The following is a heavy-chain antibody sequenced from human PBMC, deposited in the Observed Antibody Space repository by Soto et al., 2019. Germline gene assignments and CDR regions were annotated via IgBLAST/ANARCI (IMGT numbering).Heavy chain of an antibody. CDR2: TYFRSKWYN. CDR3: VTDGGYVGWLPP. J-gene: IGHJ5*02. D-gene: IGHD5-12*01. Sequence: SQTFSLTFAISGDSVSSNSASWNWIRQSPSRGLEWLGRTYFRSKWYNESADSVKSRITIDSDTSRNQFSLQLNSVTPEDTAVYYCVTDGGYVGWLPPGGQAILRTLS. CDR1: GDSVSSNSAS. V-gene: IGHV6-1*01.